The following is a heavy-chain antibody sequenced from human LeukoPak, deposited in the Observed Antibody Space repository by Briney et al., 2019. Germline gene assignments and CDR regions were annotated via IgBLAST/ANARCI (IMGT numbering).Heavy chain of an antibody. Sequence: GGSLRLSCAASGFTFSSYGMQWVRQAPGKGLEWVAVIWYDGSNKYYADSVKGRFTISRDNSKNTLYLQMNSLRAEDTAVYYCARDRGLEPYIMAYWGQGTLVTVSS. CDR1: GFTFSSYG. V-gene: IGHV3-33*08. J-gene: IGHJ4*02. CDR3: ARDRGLEPYIMAY. D-gene: IGHD5-12*01. CDR2: IWYDGSNK.